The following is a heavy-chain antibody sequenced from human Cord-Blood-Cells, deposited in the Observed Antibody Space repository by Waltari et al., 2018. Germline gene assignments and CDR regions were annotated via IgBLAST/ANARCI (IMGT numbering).Heavy chain of an antibody. CDR3: ARDSLAHSQLGRFDY. CDR1: GYTFTSYG. Sequence: QVQLVQSGAEVKKPGASVKVCCKASGYTFTSYGISWVRQAPGQGLEWMGWISAYNGNTNYAQKLQGRVTMTTDTSTSTAYMELRSLRSDDTAVYYCARDSLAHSQLGRFDYWGQGTLVTVSS. CDR2: ISAYNGNT. D-gene: IGHD7-27*01. V-gene: IGHV1-18*01. J-gene: IGHJ4*02.